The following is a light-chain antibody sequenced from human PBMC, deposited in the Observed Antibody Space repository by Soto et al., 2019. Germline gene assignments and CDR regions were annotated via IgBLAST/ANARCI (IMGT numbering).Light chain of an antibody. V-gene: IGKV3-15*01. CDR2: GAS. J-gene: IGKJ3*01. CDR1: QTILSN. CDR3: QQYGSSPPFT. Sequence: EIVMTQSPATLSVSPGERATLSCRASQTILSNLAWYQQKPGQAPRLLIYGASTRATDIPARFSGSASGTEFTLTISRLEPEDFAVYYCQQYGSSPPFTFGPGTKVDIK.